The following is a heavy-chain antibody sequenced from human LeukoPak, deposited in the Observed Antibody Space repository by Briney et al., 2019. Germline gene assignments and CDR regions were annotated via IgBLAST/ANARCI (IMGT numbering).Heavy chain of an antibody. CDR3: ARAGAAARDELDY. CDR1: GGSISSSNYY. J-gene: IGHJ4*02. V-gene: IGHV4-39*07. Sequence: SETLSLTCTVSGGSISSSNYYWGWIRQPPGRGLEWIGSINYSGITYYHPSLKSRVTISVDTSKNQFSLKLSSVTAADTAMYYCARAGAAARDELDYWGQGTLVTVSS. CDR2: INYSGIT. D-gene: IGHD6-13*01.